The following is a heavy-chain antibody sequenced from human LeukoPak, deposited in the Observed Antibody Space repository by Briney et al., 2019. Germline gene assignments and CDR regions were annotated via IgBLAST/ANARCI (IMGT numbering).Heavy chain of an antibody. J-gene: IGHJ4*02. CDR2: ISSSGSTI. CDR3: ARVVYGGPDY. V-gene: IGHV3-48*03. D-gene: IGHD5/OR15-5a*01. CDR1: GFTFSSYE. Sequence: GGSLRLSCAASGFTFSSYEMNWARQAPGKGLEWVSYISSSGSTIYYADSVKGRFTISRDNAKNSLYLQMNSLRAEDTAVYYCARVVYGGPDYWGQRTLVTVSS.